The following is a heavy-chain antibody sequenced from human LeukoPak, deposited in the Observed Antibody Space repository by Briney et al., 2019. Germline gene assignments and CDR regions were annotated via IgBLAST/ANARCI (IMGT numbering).Heavy chain of an antibody. CDR1: GFSFTTYW. V-gene: IGHV3-7*01. J-gene: IGHJ4*02. Sequence: PGGSLRLSCAASGFSFTTYWMSWVRQTPGKGLEWVANINQDETEKYYVDSVKGRFTISRDNTKKSLYLHYCARPRGCGSARCNNFDYWGQGTLVTVSS. CDR3: NFDY. D-gene: IGHD2-2*01. CDR2: INQDETEK.